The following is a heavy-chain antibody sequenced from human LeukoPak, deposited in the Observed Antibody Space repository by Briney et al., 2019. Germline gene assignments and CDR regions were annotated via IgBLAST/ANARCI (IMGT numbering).Heavy chain of an antibody. V-gene: IGHV3-11*04. D-gene: IGHD1-26*01. CDR3: ATSWELNAFEL. CDR1: GFIFSDYY. CDR2: IGDSGYSI. J-gene: IGHJ3*01. Sequence: GGSLRLSCAVSGFIFSDYYMSWIRQAPGKGLERISYIGDSGYSIYYSDSVKGRFTISGDNAKNSLYLQMNSLRAEDTAVYYCATSWELNAFELWGQGTMVTVSS.